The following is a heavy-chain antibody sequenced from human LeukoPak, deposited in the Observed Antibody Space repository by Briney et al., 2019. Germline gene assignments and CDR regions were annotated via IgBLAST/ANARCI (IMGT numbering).Heavy chain of an antibody. D-gene: IGHD3-22*01. V-gene: IGHV4-59*01. Sequence: PSETLSLTCTVSGGSMNNYYWSWIRQSPGKGLEWVGYIYHTGSATYKPSLKSRVTLSLDTSKNQFSLRLNSVTAADTAVYCCARGRGDSKGTSFDFWGQGTLVTVSS. CDR1: GGSMNNYY. CDR2: IYHTGSA. J-gene: IGHJ4*02. CDR3: ARGRGDSKGTSFDF.